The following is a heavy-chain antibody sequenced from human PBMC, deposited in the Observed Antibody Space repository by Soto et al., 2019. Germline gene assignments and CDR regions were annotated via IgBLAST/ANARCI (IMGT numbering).Heavy chain of an antibody. Sequence: QVQLVQSGAEVKKPGSSVKVSCKASGGTFSSYTISWVRQAPGQGLEWMGRIIPILGIANYAQKFQGRVTITADKSTSTAYMELSSLRSEDTAVYYWASRYCSSTSCYLDYWGQGTMVCVSS. CDR2: IIPILGIA. CDR1: GGTFSSYT. D-gene: IGHD2-2*01. CDR3: ASRYCSSTSCYLDY. J-gene: IGHJ4*02. V-gene: IGHV1-69*02.